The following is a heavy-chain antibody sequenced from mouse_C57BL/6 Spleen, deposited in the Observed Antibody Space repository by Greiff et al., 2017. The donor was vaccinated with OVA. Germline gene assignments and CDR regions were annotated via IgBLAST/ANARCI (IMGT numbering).Heavy chain of an antibody. V-gene: IGHV1-22*01. CDR1: GYTFTDYN. D-gene: IGHD1-1*01. CDR3: ARAGITTVVGAY. CDR2: INPNNGGT. Sequence: EVQLQQSGPELVKPGASVKMSCKASGYTFTDYNMHWVKQSHGKSLEWIGYINPNNGGTSYNQKFKGKATLTVNKSSSTAYMELRSLTSEDSAVYYCARAGITTVVGAYWGQGTLVTVSA. J-gene: IGHJ3*01.